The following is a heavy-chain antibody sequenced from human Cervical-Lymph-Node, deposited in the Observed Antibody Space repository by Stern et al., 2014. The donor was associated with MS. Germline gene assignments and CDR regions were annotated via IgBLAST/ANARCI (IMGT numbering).Heavy chain of an antibody. CDR3: ERDRAGWGTGSEY. CDR1: GYSFTGYY. D-gene: IGHD6-19*01. J-gene: IGHJ4*02. V-gene: IGHV1-2*02. CDR2: INPKSGGT. Sequence: QVQLVESGAEVKKPGASVKVSCTTSGYSFTGYYMHWVRQAPGQGLEWMGWINPKSGGTKYAQKFQGRVTMTRDTSLTSAYMELTRLSSDDTAVYYCERDRAGWGTGSEYWGQGTQVTVSS.